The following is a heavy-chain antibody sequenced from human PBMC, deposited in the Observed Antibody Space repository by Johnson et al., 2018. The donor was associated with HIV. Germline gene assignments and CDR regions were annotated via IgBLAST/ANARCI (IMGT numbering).Heavy chain of an antibody. CDR1: GFTFSSYA. V-gene: IGHV3-30-3*01. J-gene: IGHJ3*02. D-gene: IGHD5/OR15-5a*01. CDR3: SREGVSPANAFDI. Sequence: QVQLVESGGGVVQPGRSLRLSCAASGFTFSSYAMHWVRQAPGKGLEWVAVISYDGSNKYYADSVKGRFTISRDNSKNTLYLQMNSLRAEDTAVYYCSREGVSPANAFDILGQGTLVTVSS. CDR2: ISYDGSNK.